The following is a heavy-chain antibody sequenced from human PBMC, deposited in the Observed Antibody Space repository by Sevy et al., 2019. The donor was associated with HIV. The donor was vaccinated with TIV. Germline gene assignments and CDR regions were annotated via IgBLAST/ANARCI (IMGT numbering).Heavy chain of an antibody. CDR1: GLTFDDYA. J-gene: IGHJ2*01. CDR3: VKDRYYDTSGYSYYYFDL. V-gene: IGHV3-9*01. D-gene: IGHD3-22*01. Sequence: GGSLRLSCAASGLTFDDYAMHWVRQAPAKGLEWVSGFSWNSGNIAYADSVKGRFTISRDNAKNSLYLQMNSLRDEDTALYYCVKDRYYDTSGYSYYYFDLWGRGTLVTVSS. CDR2: FSWNSGNI.